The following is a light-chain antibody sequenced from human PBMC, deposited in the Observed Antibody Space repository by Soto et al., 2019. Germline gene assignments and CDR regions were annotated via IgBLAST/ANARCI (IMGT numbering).Light chain of an antibody. V-gene: IGLV2-14*01. Sequence: QSALTQPASVSGSPGQSITISCTGTSSDVGGYNYVSWYQQNPGKAPKLLIYDVSSRPSGASNRFSGSKSGNTASLTISGLQAEDEADYYCSSFTSSTTLVFGGETKLTVL. CDR2: DVS. J-gene: IGLJ2*01. CDR3: SSFTSSTTLV. CDR1: SSDVGGYNY.